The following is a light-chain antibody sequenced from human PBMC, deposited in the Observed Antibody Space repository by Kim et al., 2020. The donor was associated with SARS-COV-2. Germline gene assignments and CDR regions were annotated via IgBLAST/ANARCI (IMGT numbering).Light chain of an antibody. CDR2: QDT. J-gene: IGLJ1*01. CDR3: QAWDSSTAV. V-gene: IGLV3-1*01. CDR1: KLGDKY. Sequence: GSPGQTASISCSGDKLGDKYACWYQQKPGQSPVLVIYQDTKRPSGIPERFSGSNSGNTATLTISGTQAMDEADYYCQAWDSSTAVFGTGTKVTVL.